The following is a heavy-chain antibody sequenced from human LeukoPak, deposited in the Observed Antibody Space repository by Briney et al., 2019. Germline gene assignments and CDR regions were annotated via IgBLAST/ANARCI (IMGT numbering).Heavy chain of an antibody. J-gene: IGHJ4*02. CDR2: ISGSGGST. D-gene: IGHD5-24*01. Sequence: PGGSLRLSCAASGFTFSIYAMSWVRQAPGKGLEWVSAISGSGGSTYYADSVKGRFTISRDNSKNTLYLQMNSLRAEDTAVYYCAKDMRLLQLSPPYYFDYWGQGTLVTVSS. CDR3: AKDMRLLQLSPPYYFDY. CDR1: GFTFSIYA. V-gene: IGHV3-23*01.